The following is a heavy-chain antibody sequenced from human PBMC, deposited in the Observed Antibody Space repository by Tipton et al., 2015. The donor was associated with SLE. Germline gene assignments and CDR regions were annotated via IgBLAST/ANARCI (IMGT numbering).Heavy chain of an antibody. Sequence: LRLSCTVSGGSISSHYWSWIRQHPGKGLEWIGYIYYSGSTKYNPSLKSRVTISVDTSKNQFSLKLSSVNAADTAVYYCARGRKVRRITIFGTDYGMDVWGQGTTVTVSS. CDR2: IYYSGST. J-gene: IGHJ6*02. CDR3: ARGRKVRRITIFGTDYGMDV. D-gene: IGHD3-3*01. V-gene: IGHV4-59*11. CDR1: GGSISSHY.